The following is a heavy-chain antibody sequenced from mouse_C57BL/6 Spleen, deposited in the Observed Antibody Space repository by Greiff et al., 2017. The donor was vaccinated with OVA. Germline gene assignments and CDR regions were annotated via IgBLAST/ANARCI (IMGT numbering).Heavy chain of an antibody. CDR3: TRGQLLRSFDY. J-gene: IGHJ2*01. CDR1: GFTFSSYA. Sequence: EVKLVESGAGLVKPGGSLKLSCAASGFTFSSYAMSWVRQTPEKRLEWVAYISSGGDYIYYADTVKGRFTISRDNARNTLYLQMSSLKSEDTAMXYCTRGQLLRSFDYWGQGTTLTVAA. V-gene: IGHV5-9-1*02. CDR2: ISSGGDYI. D-gene: IGHD1-1*01.